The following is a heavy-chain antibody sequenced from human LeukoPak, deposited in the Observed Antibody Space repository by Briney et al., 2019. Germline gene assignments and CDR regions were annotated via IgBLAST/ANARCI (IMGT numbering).Heavy chain of an antibody. CDR1: GYTFTSYF. D-gene: IGHD3-22*01. Sequence: ASVKVSCKASGYTFTSYFFHWVRQAPGQGLEWMGIINPSGGSTSYAQKFQGRVTMTRDMSTSTVYMELSSLRSEDTAVYYCASGDSSGYYFDYWGQGTLVTVSS. V-gene: IGHV1-46*01. CDR3: ASGDSSGYYFDY. J-gene: IGHJ4*02. CDR2: INPSGGST.